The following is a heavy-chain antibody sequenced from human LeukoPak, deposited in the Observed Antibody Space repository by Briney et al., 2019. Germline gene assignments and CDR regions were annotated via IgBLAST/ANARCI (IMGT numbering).Heavy chain of an antibody. Sequence: SETLSLTCGVSGASVSSHFWSWIRRTPGMGLEWIGYISNRGSTGYNPSLRSRVTISVDAPKNEVSLNVRSVSAADTAVYYCAKDVSGTYYSFDVWGQGRTV. D-gene: IGHD1-26*01. J-gene: IGHJ3*01. CDR2: ISNRGST. CDR3: AKDVSGTYYSFDV. CDR1: GASVSSHF. V-gene: IGHV4-59*02.